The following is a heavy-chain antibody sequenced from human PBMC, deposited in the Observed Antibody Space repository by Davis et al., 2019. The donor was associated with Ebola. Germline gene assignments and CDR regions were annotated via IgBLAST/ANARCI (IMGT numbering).Heavy chain of an antibody. V-gene: IGHV3-48*03. CDR1: GFTFSSYE. D-gene: IGHD6-13*01. Sequence: PGGSLRLSCVAPGFTFSSYEMNWVRQAPGKGLEWVSYISSSGRATYYADPVKGRFTISRDNAKNPLDLQMNSLRVEDTAAYYCAGGSGYIEDCSFDSWGQGILVTVSS. CDR2: ISSSGRAT. J-gene: IGHJ4*02. CDR3: AGGSGYIEDCSFDS.